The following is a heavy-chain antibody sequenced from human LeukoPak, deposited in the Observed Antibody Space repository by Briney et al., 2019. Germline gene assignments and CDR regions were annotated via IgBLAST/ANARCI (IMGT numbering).Heavy chain of an antibody. CDR3: ASANAEVNFDF. D-gene: IGHD1-1*01. Sequence: SQTLSLTCTVSGASVSTVGFYWSWIRQRPGKGLEWIGNSYYGANTYYNPSLKSRIAMSLDTSKNQLSLKLNSVTAADTAVYYCASANAEVNFDFWGQGIPVTVSS. J-gene: IGHJ4*02. CDR2: SYYGANT. V-gene: IGHV4-31*03. CDR1: GASVSTVGFY.